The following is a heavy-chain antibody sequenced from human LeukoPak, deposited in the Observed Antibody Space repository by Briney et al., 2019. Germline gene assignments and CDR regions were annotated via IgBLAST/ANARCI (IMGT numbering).Heavy chain of an antibody. Sequence: GGSLRLSCAASGFTFSSYSMNWVRQAPGKGLEWVSGINWNGGSTGYADSVKGRFTISRDNAKNSLYLQMNSLRAEDTALYHCARYYYDSSGYEDYWGQGTLVTVSS. J-gene: IGHJ4*02. CDR1: GFTFSSYS. V-gene: IGHV3-20*01. CDR2: INWNGGST. D-gene: IGHD3-22*01. CDR3: ARYYYDSSGYEDY.